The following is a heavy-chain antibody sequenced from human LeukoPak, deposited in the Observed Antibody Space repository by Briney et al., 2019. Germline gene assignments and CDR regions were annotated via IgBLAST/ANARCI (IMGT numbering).Heavy chain of an antibody. CDR1: GGSLSGYY. CDR3: ARVPFYYGSGSYYIDDYFDY. Sequence: SETLSLTCTVSGGSLSGYYWSWIRQPPGKGLEWIGCIYYTGSTNYNPSLKSRVTISLDTSKNQFSLSLSSVTAADTAVYYCARVPFYYGSGSYYIDDYFDYWGQGTLVTVSS. D-gene: IGHD3-10*01. J-gene: IGHJ4*02. V-gene: IGHV4-59*01. CDR2: IYYTGST.